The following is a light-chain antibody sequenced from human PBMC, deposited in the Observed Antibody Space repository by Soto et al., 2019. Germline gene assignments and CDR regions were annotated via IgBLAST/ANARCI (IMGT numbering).Light chain of an antibody. Sequence: EILMTQSPATLSVSPGERVTLSCRASQSVSSNLAWYQQKPGQAPRLVIYDTSSRATGIPARFSGSGSGTEFTLTISSLQSEDFAFYYCQQYNNWPRTFGGGTTVEIK. V-gene: IGKV3-15*01. J-gene: IGKJ4*01. CDR1: QSVSSN. CDR2: DTS. CDR3: QQYNNWPRT.